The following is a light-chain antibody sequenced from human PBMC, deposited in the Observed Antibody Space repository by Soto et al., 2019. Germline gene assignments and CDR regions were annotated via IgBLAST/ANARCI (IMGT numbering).Light chain of an antibody. V-gene: IGKV3-20*01. CDR3: YHYAYSQFA. CDR2: GAS. CDR1: QSVNSDY. J-gene: IGKJ3*01. Sequence: EIVLTQSPGTLSLSPGERATLSCRATQSVNSDYLAWYQQRPGQAPRLLMHGASSRATGIPDRFSGIGSGADFTLTISRLEPEDFAVYYCYHYAYSQFAFGPGTKVDIK.